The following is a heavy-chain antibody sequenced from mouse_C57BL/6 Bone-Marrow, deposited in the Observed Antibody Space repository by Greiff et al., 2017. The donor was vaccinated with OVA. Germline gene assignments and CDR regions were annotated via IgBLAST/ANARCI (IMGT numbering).Heavy chain of an antibody. CDR1: GFNIKDDY. D-gene: IGHD2-5*01. CDR3: TTSSNYGFAY. V-gene: IGHV14-4*01. CDR2: IDPETGAN. J-gene: IGHJ3*01. Sequence: EVQLQESGAELVRPGASVKLSCTASGFNIKDDYIHWVKQRPEQGLEWIGWIDPETGANESAAQFQGKATMTADTPSNTAYLQISRLTSEDTAVYYCTTSSNYGFAYWGQGTLVTVSA.